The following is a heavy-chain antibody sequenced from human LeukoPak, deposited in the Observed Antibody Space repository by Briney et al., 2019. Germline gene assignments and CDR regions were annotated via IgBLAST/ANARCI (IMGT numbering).Heavy chain of an antibody. CDR2: IYPGDSDT. J-gene: IGHJ5*02. CDR3: ARRYCSSTSCYWFDP. D-gene: IGHD2-2*01. V-gene: IGHV5-51*01. Sequence: GESLKISCKGSGYSFTSYWIGWVRQMPGKGLEWMGIIYPGDSDTRYSPSFQGQVTISADKSISTAYPQWSSLKASDTAMYYCARRYCSSTSCYWFDPWGQGTLVTVSP. CDR1: GYSFTSYW.